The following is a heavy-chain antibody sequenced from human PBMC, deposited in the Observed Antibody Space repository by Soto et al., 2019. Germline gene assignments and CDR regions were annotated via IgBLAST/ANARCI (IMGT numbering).Heavy chain of an antibody. D-gene: IGHD6-19*01. J-gene: IGHJ4*02. V-gene: IGHV3-23*01. CDR3: AKVVFGAVAGFRDY. CDR1: GFTFSSYA. Sequence: EVQLLESGGGLVQPGGSLRLSCAASGFTFSSYAMSWVRQAPGKGLEWVSAISGSGGSTYYADSVKGRFTISRDNSKNTLYLQMKSPRAEDTAVYYCAKVVFGAVAGFRDYWGQGTLVTVSS. CDR2: ISGSGGST.